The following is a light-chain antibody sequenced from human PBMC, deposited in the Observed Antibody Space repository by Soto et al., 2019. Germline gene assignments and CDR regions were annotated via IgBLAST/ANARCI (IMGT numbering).Light chain of an antibody. CDR2: DAS. CDR3: QQYGTPRSVT. Sequence: EIVLTQSPAPLSLSPGERATLSCRASQSVGSYLAWYQQKPGQAPRLLIYDASNRATGIPARFSGSGSGTDFTLTISKVEPEDFAVYYCQQYGTPRSVTFGQGTRLEIK. J-gene: IGKJ5*01. V-gene: IGKV3-11*01. CDR1: QSVGSY.